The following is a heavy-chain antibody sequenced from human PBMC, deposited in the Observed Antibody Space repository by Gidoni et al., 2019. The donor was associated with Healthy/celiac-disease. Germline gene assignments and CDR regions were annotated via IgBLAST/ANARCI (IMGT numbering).Heavy chain of an antibody. CDR3: ARVPGSGVEAFDI. CDR1: GGSISSYY. Sequence: QVQLQESGPGLVTPSETLSLTCTVPGGSISSYYWSWIRQPPGKGLEWIGYSYYSGSTNYNPSLKSRVTISVDTSKNQFSLKLSSVTAADTAVYYCARVPGSGVEAFDIWGQGTMVTVSS. D-gene: IGHD3-10*01. V-gene: IGHV4-59*01. CDR2: SYYSGST. J-gene: IGHJ3*02.